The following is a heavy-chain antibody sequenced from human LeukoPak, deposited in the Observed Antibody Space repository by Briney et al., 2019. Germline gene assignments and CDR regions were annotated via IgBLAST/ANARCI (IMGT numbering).Heavy chain of an antibody. V-gene: IGHV3-23*01. CDR3: ARYDASRRMNDY. Sequence: PGGSLRLSCTASGFTFSSYAMSWVRQAPGKGLEWVSAISGSGGSTYYADSVKGRFTISRDNSKNTLYLQMNSLRAEDTAVYYCARYDASRRMNDYWGQGTLVTVSS. CDR2: ISGSGGST. D-gene: IGHD4/OR15-4a*01. CDR1: GFTFSSYA. J-gene: IGHJ4*02.